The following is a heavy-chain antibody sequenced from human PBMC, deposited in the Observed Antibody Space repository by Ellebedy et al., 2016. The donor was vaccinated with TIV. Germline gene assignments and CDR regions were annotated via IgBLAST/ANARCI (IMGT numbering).Heavy chain of an antibody. J-gene: IGHJ4*02. CDR3: ARDIRGVVAATPGHDY. V-gene: IGHV1-18*01. D-gene: IGHD2-15*01. CDR1: GYTFTSYG. Sequence: AASVKVSCKASGYTFTSYGISWARQAPGQGLEWMGWISAYNGNTNYAQKLQGRVTMTTDTSTSTAYMELRSLRSDDTAVYYCARDIRGVVAATPGHDYWGQGTLVTVSS. CDR2: ISAYNGNT.